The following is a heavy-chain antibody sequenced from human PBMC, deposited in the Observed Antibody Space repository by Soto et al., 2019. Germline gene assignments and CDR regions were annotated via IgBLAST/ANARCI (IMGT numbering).Heavy chain of an antibody. CDR2: ISYDGSNK. CDR3: AKTGDRGTDY. D-gene: IGHD1-1*01. CDR1: GFTFSSYG. V-gene: IGHV3-30*18. J-gene: IGHJ4*02. Sequence: PGGSLRLSCAASGFTFSSYGMHWVRQAPGKGLEWVAVISYDGSNKYYADSVKGRFTISRDNSKNTLYLQMNSLRAEDTAVYYCAKTGDRGTDYWGQGTLVTV.